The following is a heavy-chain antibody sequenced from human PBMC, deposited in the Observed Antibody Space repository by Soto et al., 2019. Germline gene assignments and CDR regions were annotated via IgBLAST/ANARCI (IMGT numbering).Heavy chain of an antibody. V-gene: IGHV1-18*04. Sequence: QVQLVQSGAEVKKPGASVKVSCKASGYTFTSYGISWVRQAPGQGLEWMGWISAYNGNTNYAQKLQGRGTMTTDTSTRTAYMELRSLRSDDTAVYYCARDGRRGIREGYYYYYGMDVWGQGTTVTVS. CDR3: ARDGRRGIREGYYYYYGMDV. CDR1: GYTFTSYG. D-gene: IGHD3-3*02. CDR2: ISAYNGNT. J-gene: IGHJ6*02.